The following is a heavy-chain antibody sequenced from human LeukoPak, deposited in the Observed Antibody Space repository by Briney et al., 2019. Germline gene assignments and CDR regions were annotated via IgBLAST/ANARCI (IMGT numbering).Heavy chain of an antibody. V-gene: IGHV4-34*01. CDR1: GGSFSGYY. J-gene: IGHJ4*02. D-gene: IGHD2-2*01. Sequence: SETLSLTCAVYGGSFSGYYWSWIRQPPGKGLEWIGEINHSGSTNYNSSLKSRVTISVDTSKNQFSLKLSSVTAADTAVYYCARAQGDHIVVVPAAILFDYWGQGTLVTVSS. CDR3: ARAQGDHIVVVPAAILFDY. CDR2: INHSGST.